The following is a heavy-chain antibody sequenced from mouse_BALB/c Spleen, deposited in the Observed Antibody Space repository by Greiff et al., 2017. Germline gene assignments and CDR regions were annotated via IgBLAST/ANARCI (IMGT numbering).Heavy chain of an antibody. CDR3: ARSLYGSSYGY. Sequence: VHVKQSGPELVKPGASVKMSCKASGYTFTSYVMHWVKQKPGQGLEWIGYINPYNDGTKYNEKFKGKATLTSDKSSSTAYMELSSLTSEDSAVYYCARSLYGSSYGYWGQGTTLTVSS. V-gene: IGHV1-14*01. J-gene: IGHJ2*01. CDR2: INPYNDGT. D-gene: IGHD1-1*01. CDR1: GYTFTSYV.